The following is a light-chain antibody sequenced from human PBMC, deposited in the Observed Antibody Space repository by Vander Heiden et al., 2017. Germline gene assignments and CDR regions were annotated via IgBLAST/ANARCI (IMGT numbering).Light chain of an antibody. V-gene: IGKV1-39*01. Sequence: DIQMTQSPSSLSPSVGDRVTVTCRASQSINSYLNWYQQKPGKAPKLLIYAASSLQSGVPSRFSGSGSGTDFTLTISSLQPEDFATYYCQQSYSTPLTFGGGTKVEIK. CDR3: QQSYSTPLT. CDR2: AAS. CDR1: QSINSY. J-gene: IGKJ4*01.